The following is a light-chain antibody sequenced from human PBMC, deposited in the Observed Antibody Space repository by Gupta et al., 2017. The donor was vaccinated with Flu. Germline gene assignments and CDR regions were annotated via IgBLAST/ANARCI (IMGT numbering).Light chain of an antibody. J-gene: IGLJ2*01. CDR3: NTCISSTTLI. Sequence: QSALTQLVSVAGSPGQSITISCTGTGSDIGSYNYVSWSQQHPGQAPKLLIYGVTNRPSGVSDRFSASKSGDTASLTISGHQAEDDADYYCNTCISSTTLIFGGGTKLTVL. CDR1: GSDIGSYNY. V-gene: IGLV2-14*01. CDR2: GVT.